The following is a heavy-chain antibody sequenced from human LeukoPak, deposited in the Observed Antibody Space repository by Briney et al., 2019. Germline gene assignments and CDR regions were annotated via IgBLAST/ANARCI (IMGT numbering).Heavy chain of an antibody. D-gene: IGHD4-23*01. CDR3: ATEADGGPDH. J-gene: IGHJ4*02. V-gene: IGHV3-15*01. CDR1: GFTFSNAW. Sequence: PGGSLRLSCAASGFTFSNAWMSWVRQAPGKGLEWVGRIKSKTDGGTTDYAAPVKGRFTISRDDSKNTLYLLMNSLKTDDTAVYYCATEADGGPDHWGQGALVTVSS. CDR2: IKSKTDGGTT.